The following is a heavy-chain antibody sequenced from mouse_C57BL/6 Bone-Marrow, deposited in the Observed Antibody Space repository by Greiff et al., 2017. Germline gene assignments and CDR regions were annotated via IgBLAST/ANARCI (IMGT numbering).Heavy chain of an antibody. CDR3: AREENYGSRDFDV. V-gene: IGHV3-6*01. CDR1: GYSITSGYY. Sequence: VQLQQSGPGLVKPSQSLSLTCSVTGYSITSGYYWNWIRQFPGNKLEWMGYISYDGSNNYNPSLKNRISITRDTSKNQFFLKLNSVTTEDTATYYCAREENYGSRDFDVWGTGTTVTVSS. D-gene: IGHD1-1*01. J-gene: IGHJ1*03. CDR2: ISYDGSN.